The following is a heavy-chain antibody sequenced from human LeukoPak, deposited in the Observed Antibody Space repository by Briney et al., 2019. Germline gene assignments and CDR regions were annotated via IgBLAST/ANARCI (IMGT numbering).Heavy chain of an antibody. J-gene: IGHJ4*02. CDR1: GFTFSSYD. D-gene: IGHD2-15*01. V-gene: IGHV3-23*01. Sequence: GRSLRLSCAASGFTFSSYDMSWVRQAPGKGLEWVSVISGSGGSTYYADSVKGRFTISRDNSKNTMYLKMNSLRAEDTAVYYCAKRYCSGGSCYSHAPIDYWGQGTLVTVSS. CDR2: ISGSGGST. CDR3: AKRYCSGGSCYSHAPIDY.